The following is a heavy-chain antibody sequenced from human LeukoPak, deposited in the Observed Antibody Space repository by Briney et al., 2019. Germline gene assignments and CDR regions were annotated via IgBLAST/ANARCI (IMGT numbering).Heavy chain of an antibody. CDR3: ARLPFYSSSWYGGLPY. CDR2: IYTSGSY. D-gene: IGHD6-13*01. V-gene: IGHV4-61*02. CDR1: SGSISSGSYY. J-gene: IGHJ4*02. Sequence: PSETLSLTCTVSSGSISSGSYYWSWIRLPAGEGLEWFVRIYTSGSYNSHPSLTSRVTISVDTSKNQFSLKLSSVTAADTAVYYCARLPFYSSSWYGGLPYWGQGTLVTVS.